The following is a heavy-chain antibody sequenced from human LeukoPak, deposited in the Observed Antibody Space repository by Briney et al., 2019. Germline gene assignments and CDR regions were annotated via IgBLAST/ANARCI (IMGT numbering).Heavy chain of an antibody. CDR3: ARLYDYGDYSLDY. V-gene: IGHV3-11*01. D-gene: IGHD4-17*01. Sequence: KPGGSLRLSCAASGFTFGDYSMTWIRQAPGKGLEWVSYISGSGSTIYYADSVKGRFTISRDNAKNSLYLQMNSLRAEDTAVYYCARLYDYGDYSLDYWGQGTLVTVSS. CDR2: ISGSGSTI. J-gene: IGHJ4*02. CDR1: GFTFGDYS.